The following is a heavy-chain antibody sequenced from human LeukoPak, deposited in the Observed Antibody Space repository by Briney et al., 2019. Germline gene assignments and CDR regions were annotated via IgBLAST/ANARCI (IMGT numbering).Heavy chain of an antibody. Sequence: SETLSLTCTASGGSISSSSYYWGRIRQPPGKGLEWTMSIYYSGSTYYNPSLNRRVTIYVDTSKHQFSLKLSSVTAADTAVYYCARTNYYSKGYYYYMDVWGKGTTVTVSS. CDR1: GGSISSSSYY. D-gene: IGHD4-11*01. J-gene: IGHJ6*03. CDR2: IYYSGST. V-gene: IGHV4-39*01. CDR3: ARTNYYSKGYYYYMDV.